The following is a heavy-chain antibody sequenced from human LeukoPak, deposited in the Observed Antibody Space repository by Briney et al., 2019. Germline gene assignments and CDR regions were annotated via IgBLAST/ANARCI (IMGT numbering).Heavy chain of an antibody. CDR3: AKDIDGYGDDPFDY. D-gene: IGHD4-17*01. J-gene: IGHJ4*02. V-gene: IGHV3-9*01. Sequence: GGSLRLSCAASGFTFDDYAMHWVRHAPGKGLEWVSGISWNSGSIFYADSVKGRFTISRDNDKNSLYLQMNSLRAEDTALYYCAKDIDGYGDDPFDYWGQGTLVTVSS. CDR1: GFTFDDYA. CDR2: ISWNSGSI.